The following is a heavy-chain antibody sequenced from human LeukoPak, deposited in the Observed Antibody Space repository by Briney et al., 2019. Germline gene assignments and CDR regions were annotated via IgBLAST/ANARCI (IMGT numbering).Heavy chain of an antibody. CDR1: GYTFAGYY. D-gene: IGHD2-15*01. V-gene: IGHV1-2*02. Sequence: ASVKVSCKASGYTFAGYYIHWVRRAPGQGLEWLGWIYPNKGDTKSTQKFRDRVIMTTDTSLTTAYMELINLKSDDTAVYYCTRSSWDCSSGSCYSNMNFDFWGQGTLVTVSS. J-gene: IGHJ4*02. CDR3: TRSSWDCSSGSCYSNMNFDF. CDR2: IYPNKGDT.